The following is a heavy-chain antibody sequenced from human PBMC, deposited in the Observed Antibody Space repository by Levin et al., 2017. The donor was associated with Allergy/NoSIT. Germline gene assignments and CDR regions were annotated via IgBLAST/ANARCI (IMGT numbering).Heavy chain of an antibody. J-gene: IGHJ4*02. CDR2: IYHSGST. CDR3: ASGSYSGYDCYVY. Sequence: PSETLSLTCTVSGYSISSGYYWGWIRQPPGKGLEWIGSIYHSGSTYYNPSLKSRVTISVDTSKNQFSLKLSSVTAADTAVYYCASGSYSGYDCYVYWGQGTLVTVSS. D-gene: IGHD5-12*01. V-gene: IGHV4-38-2*02. CDR1: GYSISSGYY.